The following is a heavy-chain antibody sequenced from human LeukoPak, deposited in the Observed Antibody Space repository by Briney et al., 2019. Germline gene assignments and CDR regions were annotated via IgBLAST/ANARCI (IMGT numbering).Heavy chain of an antibody. Sequence: PSQSLSLTCTVSGGAISSYYWSWIRQPAGQGLDWIGRIYTSGSTPYKPSLQSRDTLSVDMSPSPFSLKLSSVTAADTAVYYCARDVRNCSRGSCYSRERDYYYYYYMDVWGKGTTVTVSS. D-gene: IGHD2-15*01. CDR1: GGAISSYY. J-gene: IGHJ6*03. CDR3: ARDVRNCSRGSCYSRERDYYYYYYMDV. V-gene: IGHV4-4*07. CDR2: IYTSGST.